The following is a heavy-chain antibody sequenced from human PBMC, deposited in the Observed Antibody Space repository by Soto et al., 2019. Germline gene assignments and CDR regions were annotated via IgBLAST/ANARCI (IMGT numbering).Heavy chain of an antibody. V-gene: IGHV1-46*01. D-gene: IGHD3-9*01. CDR2: INPSGGST. J-gene: IGHJ4*02. CDR3: ARYPNYDILTGYYFPAPGFDY. Sequence: ASVKVSCKASGYTFTSYYMHWVRQAPGQGLEWMGIINPSGGSTSYAQKFQGRVTMTRDTSTSTVYMELSSLRSEDTAVYYCARYPNYDILTGYYFPAPGFDYWGQGTLVTVSS. CDR1: GYTFTSYY.